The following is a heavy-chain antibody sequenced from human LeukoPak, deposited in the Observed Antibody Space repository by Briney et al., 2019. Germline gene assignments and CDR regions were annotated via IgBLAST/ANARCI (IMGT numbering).Heavy chain of an antibody. D-gene: IGHD4-23*01. Sequence: PGGYLRLSSTGSGFLICNFPMNWVPQAPGRGWEWGMYISGKGTYIYEADSVKGSFTISRDTTKNSLYLERNSLRVEDTAIYYCVRDYGGTSGYFDFWGQGALVTVSS. V-gene: IGHV3-21*05. CDR1: GFLICNFP. J-gene: IGHJ4*02. CDR3: VRDYGGTSGYFDF. CDR2: ISGKGTYI.